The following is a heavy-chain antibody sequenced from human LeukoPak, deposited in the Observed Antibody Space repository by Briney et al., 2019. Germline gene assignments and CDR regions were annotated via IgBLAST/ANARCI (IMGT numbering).Heavy chain of an antibody. V-gene: IGHV4-39*01. J-gene: IGHJ4*02. Sequence: PSETLSLTCTVSGGSISSSSYYWGWIRQPPGKGLEWIGSIYYSGSTYYNPSLKSRVTISVDTSKNQFSLKLSSVTAADTAVYYCARVRAQREDCSGGTCYVDYWGQGTLVTVSS. D-gene: IGHD2-15*01. CDR1: GGSISSSSYY. CDR3: ARVRAQREDCSGGTCYVDY. CDR2: IYYSGST.